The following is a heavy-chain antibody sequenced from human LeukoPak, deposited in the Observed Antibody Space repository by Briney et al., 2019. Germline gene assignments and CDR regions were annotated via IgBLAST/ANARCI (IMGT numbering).Heavy chain of an antibody. J-gene: IGHJ6*02. CDR3: ATGTTEGMDV. CDR1: GYILKELF. Sequence: RASVKVSCKVSGYILKELFIHWVRQAPGKGLEWMGGFDPEDGEALYAQKFQGRVTMTDDTSTDTAYMELSSLKSEDTAVYYCATGTTEGMDVWGQGTTVTVFS. V-gene: IGHV1-24*01. CDR2: FDPEDGEA. D-gene: IGHD4-17*01.